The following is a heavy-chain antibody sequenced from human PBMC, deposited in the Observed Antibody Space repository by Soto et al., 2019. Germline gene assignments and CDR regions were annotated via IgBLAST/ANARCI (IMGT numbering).Heavy chain of an antibody. D-gene: IGHD3-10*01. V-gene: IGHV4-31*03. CDR2: IYYSGST. CDR1: GGSISSGGYY. J-gene: IGHJ5*02. Sequence: SETLSLTCTVSGGSISSGGYYWSWIRQHPGKGLEWIGYIYYSGSTYYNPSLKSRVTISVDTSKNQFSLKLSSVTAADTAVYYCAREWIPMVRGVMSWFDPWGQGTLVTVSS. CDR3: AREWIPMVRGVMSWFDP.